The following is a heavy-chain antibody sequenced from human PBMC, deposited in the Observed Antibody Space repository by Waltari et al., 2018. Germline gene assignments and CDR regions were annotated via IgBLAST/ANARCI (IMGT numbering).Heavy chain of an antibody. J-gene: IGHJ4*02. CDR1: GFTLRPYS. D-gene: IGHD1-26*01. V-gene: IGHV3-21*01. CDR3: ARDEIHVGPTNVGVTLDY. Sequence: EVHLVESGGGLVKPGGSLSLACVVSGFTLRPYSLNWVRQAPGKGLEWVSSISSSNYIKYADSVKGRFTISRDTTKNSLYLQMNSLRVEDTAVYHCARDEIHVGPTNVGVTLDYWGQGTLVTVSS. CDR2: ISSSNYI.